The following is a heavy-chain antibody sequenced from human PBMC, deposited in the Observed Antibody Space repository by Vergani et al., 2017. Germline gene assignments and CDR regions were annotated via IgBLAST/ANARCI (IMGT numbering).Heavy chain of an antibody. V-gene: IGHV4-31*11. D-gene: IGHD6-25*01. CDR3: ARVDTQVPATSHFYYMDV. CDR1: GGSISSGDHC. J-gene: IGHJ6*03. CDR2: IFYSGTT. Sequence: QVQLQESGPGVVKPSQTLSLTCAVSGGSISSGDHCWTWIRQRPGKGLEWIGYIFYSGTTYDNPSLRSRLTISVDTSQNQFSLKLRSATAADTAVYYCARVDTQVPATSHFYYMDVWGKGTTVVVSS.